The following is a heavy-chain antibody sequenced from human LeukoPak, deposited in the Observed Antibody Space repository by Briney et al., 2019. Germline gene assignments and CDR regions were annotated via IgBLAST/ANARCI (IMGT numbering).Heavy chain of an antibody. D-gene: IGHD5-12*01. CDR3: AREAGGYGDYVITD. Sequence: GGSLRLSCAASGFTVSCNYVSWVRQAPGKGLEWVSVIYSDSSTFYAASVRGRFTISRDISKNTLYLQMSSLRPEDTAVYYCAREAGGYGDYVITDWGQGTLVTVSS. CDR1: GFTVSCNY. V-gene: IGHV3-53*01. CDR2: IYSDSST. J-gene: IGHJ4*02.